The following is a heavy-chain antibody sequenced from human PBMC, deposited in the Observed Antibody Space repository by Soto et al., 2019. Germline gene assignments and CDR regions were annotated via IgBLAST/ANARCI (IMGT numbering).Heavy chain of an antibody. CDR1: GDSFSRFA. V-gene: IGHV1-69*01. Sequence: QVQLVQSGPEVKKPGSSLKVSCKSYGDSFSRFAVSWVRQAPGDGLEWMGGIIPVTGTANYIDKFRGRLTITADESSSTVYMELSSLRSEDTAVYYCARLGLDLDFDHWGQGTLVTVSS. CDR2: IIPVTGTA. CDR3: ARLGLDLDFDH. J-gene: IGHJ4*02.